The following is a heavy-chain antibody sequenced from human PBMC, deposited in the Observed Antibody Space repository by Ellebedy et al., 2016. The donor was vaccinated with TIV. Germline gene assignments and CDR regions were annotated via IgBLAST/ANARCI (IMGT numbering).Heavy chain of an antibody. CDR1: GGSISRSSYY. D-gene: IGHD3-10*01. Sequence: SETLSLTCSVSGGSISRSSYYWGWIRQPPGKGLEWIGSIYYSGSTDYNPSLKSRGTISADTSKNQFSLRLSSVTAADTAVYYCARWFGELLYVRWFDPWGQGTLVTVSS. CDR3: ARWFGELLYVRWFDP. V-gene: IGHV4-39*01. J-gene: IGHJ5*02. CDR2: IYYSGST.